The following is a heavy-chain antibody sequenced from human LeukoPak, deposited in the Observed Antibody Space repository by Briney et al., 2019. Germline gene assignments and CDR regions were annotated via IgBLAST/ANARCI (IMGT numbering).Heavy chain of an antibody. J-gene: IGHJ4*02. V-gene: IGHV1-2*02. CDR1: GYTFTGFY. CDR2: INPNSGGT. D-gene: IGHD1-20*01. Sequence: ASVKVSCKASGYTFTGFYIHWLRQAPGQGPEWMGWINPNSGGTKYAQKFQGKVALTSDSSISTAYMEVSRLQSGDTAIYYCAREIPSNWNDAFDYWGQGTLATVSS. CDR3: AREIPSNWNDAFDY.